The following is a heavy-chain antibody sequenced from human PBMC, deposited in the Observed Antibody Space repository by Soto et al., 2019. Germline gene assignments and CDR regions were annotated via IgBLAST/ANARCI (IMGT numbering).Heavy chain of an antibody. CDR3: ARDGYSYGTRVYGMDV. D-gene: IGHD1-26*01. Sequence: QVQLQESGPGLVKPSETLSLTCTVSGGSVSSGTHYWTWIRQPPGKDLEWIGHMYYTGSTKYNPYLRSRVTMSVDTSKNQFSLKLTSVTAADTAVYYCARDGYSYGTRVYGMDVWGQGTTVTVSS. J-gene: IGHJ6*02. CDR2: MYYTGST. V-gene: IGHV4-61*01. CDR1: GGSVSSGTHY.